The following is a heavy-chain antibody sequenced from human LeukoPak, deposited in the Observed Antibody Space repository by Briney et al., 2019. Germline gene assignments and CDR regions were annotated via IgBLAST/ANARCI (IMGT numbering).Heavy chain of an antibody. V-gene: IGHV3-23*01. CDR3: ARGLVGASGDAFDI. J-gene: IGHJ3*02. CDR2: ISGSDGST. D-gene: IGHD1-26*01. Sequence: GGSLRLSCAASGFTFSSYAMNWARQAPGKGLEWVSAISGSDGSTYYADSVKGRFTISRDNSKNTLYLQMNSLRAEDTAVYYCARGLVGASGDAFDIWGQGTMVTVSS. CDR1: GFTFSSYA.